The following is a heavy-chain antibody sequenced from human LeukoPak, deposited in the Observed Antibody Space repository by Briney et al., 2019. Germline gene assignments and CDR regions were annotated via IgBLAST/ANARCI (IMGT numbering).Heavy chain of an antibody. J-gene: IGHJ4*02. D-gene: IGHD1-20*01. CDR2: IYSGGST. CDR1: GFTVSSNY. V-gene: IGHV3-53*01. Sequence: GGSLRLSCAASGFTVSSNYMSWVRQAPGKGLEWVSVIYSGGSTYYADSVKGRFTISRDNSKNTLYLQINSLRAEDTAVYYCASTITGTAFDYWGQGTLVTVSS. CDR3: ASTITGTAFDY.